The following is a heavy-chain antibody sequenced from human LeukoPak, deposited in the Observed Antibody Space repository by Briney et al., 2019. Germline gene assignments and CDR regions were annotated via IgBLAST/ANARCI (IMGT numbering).Heavy chain of an antibody. Sequence: GESLKISCKGSGYTFTNYWIGWGRQMPGEGLEWMGIIYPGDSETRYSPSFQGQVTISADKSISTAFLQWSSLKASDTAMYYCARHDPYGSGSYGMDVWGQGTSVTVSS. J-gene: IGHJ6*02. CDR3: ARHDPYGSGSYGMDV. CDR2: IYPGDSET. D-gene: IGHD3-10*01. CDR1: GYTFTNYW. V-gene: IGHV5-51*01.